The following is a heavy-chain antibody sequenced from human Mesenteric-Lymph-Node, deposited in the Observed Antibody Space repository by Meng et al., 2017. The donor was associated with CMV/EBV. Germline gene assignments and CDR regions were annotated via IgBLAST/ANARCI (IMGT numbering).Heavy chain of an antibody. CDR1: GYTFTSYG. J-gene: IGHJ4*02. Sequence: KVSCETSGYTFTSYGTSWMRQSPGQGLEWMGWISGYNGNTNYAQKFRDRVTMAIDTTTSTAYMQLTNLRSDDTGVYYCARDRATASSDSWGQGTLVTV. CDR3: ARDRATASSDS. CDR2: ISGYNGNT. D-gene: IGHD6-13*01. V-gene: IGHV1-18*04.